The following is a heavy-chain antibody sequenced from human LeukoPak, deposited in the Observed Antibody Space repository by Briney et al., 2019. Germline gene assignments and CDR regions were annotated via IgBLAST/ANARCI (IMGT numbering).Heavy chain of an antibody. D-gene: IGHD6-13*01. Sequence: ASVKVSCKASGYTFTGYYMHWVRQAPGQGLEGMGWINPNSGGTNYAQKFQGRVTMTRDTSISTAYMELSSLRSDDTAVYYCAKIKQQLVYFDYWGQGTLVTVSS. CDR2: INPNSGGT. CDR1: GYTFTGYY. J-gene: IGHJ4*02. V-gene: IGHV1-2*02. CDR3: AKIKQQLVYFDY.